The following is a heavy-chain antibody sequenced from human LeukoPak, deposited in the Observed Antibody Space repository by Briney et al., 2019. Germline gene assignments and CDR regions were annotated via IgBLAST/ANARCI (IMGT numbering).Heavy chain of an antibody. CDR1: GFTFSSYS. D-gene: IGHD3-16*01. CDR3: ARDPVGGAFDI. J-gene: IGHJ3*02. Sequence: GGSLRLSCAASGFTFSSYSMNWVRQAPGKGLEWVSSISSSSSYIYYADSVKGRFTISRDNAKNSLYLQMNGLRAEDTAVYYCARDPVGGAFDIWGQGAMVTVSS. CDR2: ISSSSSYI. V-gene: IGHV3-21*03.